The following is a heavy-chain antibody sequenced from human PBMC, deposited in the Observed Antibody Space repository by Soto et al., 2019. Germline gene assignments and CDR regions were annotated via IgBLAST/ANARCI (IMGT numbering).Heavy chain of an antibody. CDR2: ISSTGDST. CDR1: GFPFSSYA. J-gene: IGHJ4*02. D-gene: IGHD5-18*01. Sequence: PGGSLRLSCAASGFPFSSYAMSWVRQAPGKGLEWVSAISSTGDSTYYADSVKGRFTISRDNSKNTLFLQKNSLRAEDTAIYFCAKDRYGFFHVFDYWGQGTLVTVSS. V-gene: IGHV3-23*01. CDR3: AKDRYGFFHVFDY.